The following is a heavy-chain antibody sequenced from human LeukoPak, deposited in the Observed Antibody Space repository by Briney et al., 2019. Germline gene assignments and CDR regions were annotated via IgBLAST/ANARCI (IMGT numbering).Heavy chain of an antibody. CDR2: ISRNGDST. CDR3: AKDLSMITFGGVIVSPSFDY. D-gene: IGHD3-16*02. V-gene: IGHV3-64*04. Sequence: GGSLRLSCSASGFTFSGYGMHWVRQPLGKGLEFVSAISRNGDSTYYADSVKGRFTISRDNSKNTLYLQMNSLRAEDTAVYYCAKDLSMITFGGVIVSPSFDYWGQGTLVTVSS. J-gene: IGHJ4*02. CDR1: GFTFSGYG.